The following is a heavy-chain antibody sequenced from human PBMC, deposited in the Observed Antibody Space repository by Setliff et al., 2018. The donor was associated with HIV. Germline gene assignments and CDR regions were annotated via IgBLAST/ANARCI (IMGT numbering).Heavy chain of an antibody. CDR3: ARWHPPYGFWEEDY. J-gene: IGHJ4*02. CDR2: IYYTGST. CDR1: GGSISDSNHY. Sequence: SETLSLTCTVSGGSISDSNHYWGWIRQPPGKGLEWIASIYYTGSTYYNPSLKSRVTISIDTSKNQFSLKLKSVTAADTAVYYCARWHPPYGFWEEDYWGQGTLVTVSS. D-gene: IGHD3-10*01. V-gene: IGHV4-39*01.